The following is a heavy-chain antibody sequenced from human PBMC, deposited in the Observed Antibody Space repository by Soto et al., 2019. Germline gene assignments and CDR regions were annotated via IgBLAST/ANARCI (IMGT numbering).Heavy chain of an antibody. CDR1: GGPISTSY. J-gene: IGHJ4*02. V-gene: IGHV4-59*08. D-gene: IGHD3-10*01. CDR2: IYHTGYT. CDR3: VRHNYGSGSTYFDY. Sequence: SETLSLTCNVSGGPISTSYWTWIRQPPGKGLEWIGYIYHTGYTHYNPSLRSRVTISVDTSKHQFSLKLNSMTAADTAVYYCVRHNYGSGSTYFDYWAQVSLVTVPQ.